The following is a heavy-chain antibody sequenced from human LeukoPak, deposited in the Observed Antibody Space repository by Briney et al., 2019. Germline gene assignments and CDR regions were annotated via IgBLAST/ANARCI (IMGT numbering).Heavy chain of an antibody. V-gene: IGHV1-69*13. Sequence: SVKVSCKASGGTFSSYAISWVRQAPGQGLEWMGGIIPIFGTANCAQKFQGRVTITADESTSTAYMELSSLRSEDTAVYYCARGFAYDSSGYYLPDHYWGQGTLVTVSS. J-gene: IGHJ4*02. CDR1: GGTFSSYA. CDR2: IIPIFGTA. D-gene: IGHD3-22*01. CDR3: ARGFAYDSSGYYLPDHY.